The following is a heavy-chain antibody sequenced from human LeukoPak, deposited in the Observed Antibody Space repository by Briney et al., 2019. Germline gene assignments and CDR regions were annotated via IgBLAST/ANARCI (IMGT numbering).Heavy chain of an antibody. CDR2: IYYSGST. CDR3: ARDLMGIAYRGAFYY. J-gene: IGHJ4*02. D-gene: IGHD6-13*01. V-gene: IGHV4-59*01. CDR1: GGSISSYY. Sequence: SETLSLTCTVSGGSISSYYWNWIRQPPGKGLEWIGYIYYSGSTNYNPSLKSRVTISVDTSKNQFSLKLSSVTAADTAVYYCARDLMGIAYRGAFYYWGQGTLVTVSS.